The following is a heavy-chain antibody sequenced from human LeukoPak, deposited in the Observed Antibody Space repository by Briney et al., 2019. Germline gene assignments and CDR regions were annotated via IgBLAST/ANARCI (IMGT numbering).Heavy chain of an antibody. CDR3: ARGRHQLLSGWFDP. Sequence: PSXXLSLTCTVSGGSTSSSSYYWGWIRQPPGKGLEWIVEINHSGSTKNNPCLKSRITITGNKAKNKYSLKLSSVTAADTAVYYCARGRHQLLSGWFDPWGQGTLVTVS. J-gene: IGHJ5*02. CDR2: INHSGST. CDR1: GGSTSSSSYY. D-gene: IGHD2-2*01. V-gene: IGHV4-39*07.